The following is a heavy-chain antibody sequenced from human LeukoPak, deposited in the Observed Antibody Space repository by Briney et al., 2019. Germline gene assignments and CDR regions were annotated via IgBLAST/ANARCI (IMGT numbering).Heavy chain of an antibody. CDR2: IKQDGSEK. V-gene: IGHV3-7*01. CDR1: GFTFSSYW. CDR3: ARDWAAMTTVVNFDY. J-gene: IGHJ4*02. Sequence: GGSLRLSCAASGFTFSSYWMSWVRQAPGKGLEWVANIKQDGSEKYYVDSVKGRFTISRDNAKNSLYLQMNSLRAEDTAVYYCARDWAAMTTVVNFDYWGQGTLVTVPS. D-gene: IGHD4-23*01.